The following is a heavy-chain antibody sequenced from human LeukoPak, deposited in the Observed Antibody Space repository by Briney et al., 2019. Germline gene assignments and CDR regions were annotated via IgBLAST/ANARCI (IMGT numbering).Heavy chain of an antibody. CDR3: ARARASSTYTLGAFDV. D-gene: IGHD2-2*01. J-gene: IGHJ3*01. CDR2: MKEDGSEI. Sequence: GGSLRLSCAASGFTFSSYGIHWVRQAPGKGLEWVAKMKEDGSEIFYVDSVKGRFTISRDNAKNSLYLQMNSLRAEDTAVYYCARARASSTYTLGAFDVWGQGTMVVVSS. V-gene: IGHV3-7*01. CDR1: GFTFSSYG.